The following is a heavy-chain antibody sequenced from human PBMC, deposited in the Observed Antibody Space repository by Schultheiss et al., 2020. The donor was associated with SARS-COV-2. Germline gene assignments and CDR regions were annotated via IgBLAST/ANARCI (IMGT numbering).Heavy chain of an antibody. CDR3: ARGAGFWSGYSYYYYGMDV. D-gene: IGHD3-3*01. Sequence: ASVKVSCKASGYTFTSYYMHWVRQATGQGLEWMGWMNPNSGNTGYAQKFQGRVTMTRNTSISTAYMELSSLRSEDTAVYYCARGAGFWSGYSYYYYGMDVWGQGTTVTVSS. V-gene: IGHV1-8*02. CDR1: GYTFTSYY. CDR2: MNPNSGNT. J-gene: IGHJ6*02.